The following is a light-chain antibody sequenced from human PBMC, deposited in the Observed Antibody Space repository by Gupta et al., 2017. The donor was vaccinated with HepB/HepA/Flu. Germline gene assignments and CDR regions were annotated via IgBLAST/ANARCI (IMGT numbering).Light chain of an antibody. V-gene: IGKV1-33*01. J-gene: IGKJ3*01. CDR2: NVS. CDR3: QQNFT. CDR1: QDISNY. Sequence: DIQMTQSPSSLSASVGDRVTITCQASQDISNYLNWYQQKPGKAPKLLIYNVSNLGTGVPSRFSGSGSGTHFAFTISSLQPADVATYSCQQNFTFGPGTKVEIK.